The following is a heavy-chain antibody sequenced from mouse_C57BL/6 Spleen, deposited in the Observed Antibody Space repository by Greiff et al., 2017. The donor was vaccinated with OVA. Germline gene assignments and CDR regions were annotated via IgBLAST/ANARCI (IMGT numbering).Heavy chain of an antibody. D-gene: IGHD1-1*01. CDR3: AREDFITTVPLDY. CDR2: IDPSDSYT. V-gene: IGHV1-69*01. CDR1: GYTFTSYW. Sequence: QVQLQQPGAELVMPGASVKLSCKASGYTFTSYWMHWVKQRPGQGLEWIGEIDPSDSYTNYNQKFKGKSTLTVDKSSSTAYMQLSSLTSEDSAVYYCAREDFITTVPLDYWGQGTTLTVSS. J-gene: IGHJ2*01.